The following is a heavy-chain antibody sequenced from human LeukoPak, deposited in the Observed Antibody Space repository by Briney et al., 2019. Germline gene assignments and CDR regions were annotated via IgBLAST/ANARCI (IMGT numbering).Heavy chain of an antibody. CDR2: IIPIFGTA. CDR3: ARDFNGSGDLDY. CDR1: GGTFSSYA. D-gene: IGHD3-10*01. J-gene: IGHJ4*02. V-gene: IGHV1-69*05. Sequence: ASVKVSCKASGGTFSSYAISWVRQAPGQGLEWMGGIIPIFGTANYAQKFQGRVTITTDESTSTAYMELSSLRSEDTAVYYCARDFNGSGDLDYWGQGTLVTVSS.